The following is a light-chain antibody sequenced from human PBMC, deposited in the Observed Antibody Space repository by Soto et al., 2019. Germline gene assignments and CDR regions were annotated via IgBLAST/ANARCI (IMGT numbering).Light chain of an antibody. V-gene: IGLV2-14*01. CDR3: YSYRGSNAWV. J-gene: IGLJ3*02. CDR1: SSDVGAYNF. Sequence: QSALTQPASVSGSPGQSITISCTGTSSDVGAYNFVSWYQHHPGTAPKLMIYEVSNRPSGASNRFSGSKSGNTASPTISGLQTEDEADYYCYSYRGSNAWVFGGGTQLTVL. CDR2: EVS.